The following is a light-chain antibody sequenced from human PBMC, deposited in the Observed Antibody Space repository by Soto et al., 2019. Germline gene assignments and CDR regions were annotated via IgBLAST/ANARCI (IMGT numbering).Light chain of an antibody. CDR1: QSISSW. V-gene: IGKV1-5*03. J-gene: IGKJ1*01. CDR3: QQYNSYSRT. Sequence: DIQMTQSPSTLSASVGDRVTITCRASQSISSWLAWYQQKPGKAPKLLIYKASGLESGVPSRFSGSGSGTDFTLTISSLQPDDFATYYCQQYNSYSRTFGQGTKVDI. CDR2: KAS.